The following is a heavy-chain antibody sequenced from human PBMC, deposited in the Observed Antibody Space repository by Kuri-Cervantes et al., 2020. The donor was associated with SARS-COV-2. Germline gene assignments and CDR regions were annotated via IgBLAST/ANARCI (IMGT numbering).Heavy chain of an antibody. CDR1: GFTFSSYD. CDR3: AKDHDYGDYFDF. V-gene: IGHV3-23*01. CDR2: ISGSGGST. D-gene: IGHD4-17*01. Sequence: CLACGFTFSSYDMSWVRQAPGKGLERVSAISGSGGSTYYADSVKGRFTISRDNSKNTLYLQMNSLRAEDKAVYYCAKDHDYGDYFDFWGQGTVVTVSS. J-gene: IGHJ4*02.